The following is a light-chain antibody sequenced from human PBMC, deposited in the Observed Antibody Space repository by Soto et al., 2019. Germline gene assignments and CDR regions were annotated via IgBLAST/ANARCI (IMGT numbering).Light chain of an antibody. CDR1: QSVSNNY. Sequence: TLSLSPGERATLSCRASQSVSNNYLAWYQQKPGQAPRLLIYGASNRATGIPDRFSGSGSGTDFTLTISRLEPEDFAVYYCQQYGSAGTFGQGTKVEIK. V-gene: IGKV3-20*01. CDR3: QQYGSAGT. J-gene: IGKJ1*01. CDR2: GAS.